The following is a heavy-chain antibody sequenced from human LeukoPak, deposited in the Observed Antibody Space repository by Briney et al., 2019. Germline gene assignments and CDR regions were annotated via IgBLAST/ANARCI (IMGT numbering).Heavy chain of an antibody. Sequence: SETLSLTCTVSGGSISSSSYYWGWIRQPPGKGLEWIGSIYYSGRTYYNPSLKSRVTISVDTSKNQFSLKLSSVTAADTAAYYCASLRQQLVSNYYMDVWGKGTTVTVSS. J-gene: IGHJ6*03. CDR3: ASLRQQLVSNYYMDV. D-gene: IGHD6-13*01. V-gene: IGHV4-39*07. CDR1: GGSISSSSYY. CDR2: IYYSGRT.